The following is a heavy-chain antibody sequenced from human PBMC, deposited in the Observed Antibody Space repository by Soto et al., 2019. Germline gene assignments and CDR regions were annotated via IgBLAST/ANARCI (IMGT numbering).Heavy chain of an antibody. CDR2: IDYSGST. D-gene: IGHD4-4*01. Sequence: TDTLSLTCTVSGLSISSYYWSWIRPPPGKGLGWIGYIDYSGSTNYNPSLKSRLTISVDTSKNQVSLNVSSVTAAASAVYYCRGARPSLQEFDYSGQGTLVTVSS. J-gene: IGHJ4*02. CDR1: GLSISSYY. CDR3: RGARPSLQEFDY. V-gene: IGHV4-59*01.